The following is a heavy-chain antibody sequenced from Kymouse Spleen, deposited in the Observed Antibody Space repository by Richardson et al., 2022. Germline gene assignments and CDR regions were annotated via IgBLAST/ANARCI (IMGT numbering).Heavy chain of an antibody. CDR3: ARDKEAARSYYGMDV. CDR2: IWYDGSNK. V-gene: IGHV3-33*01. CDR1: GFTFSSYG. J-gene: IGHJ6*02. Sequence: QVQLVESGGGVVQPGRSLRLSCAASGFTFSSYGMHWVRQAPGKGLEWVAVIWYDGSNKYYADSVKGRFTISRDNSKNTLYLQMNSLRAEDTAVYYCARDKEAARSYYGMDVWGQGTTVTVSS. D-gene: IGHD6-6*01.